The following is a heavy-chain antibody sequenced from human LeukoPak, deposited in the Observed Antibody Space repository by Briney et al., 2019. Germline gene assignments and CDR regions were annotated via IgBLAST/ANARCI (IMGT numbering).Heavy chain of an antibody. CDR3: ARDLDNYYGSGSYGY. J-gene: IGHJ4*02. CDR1: GFTFSDYY. CDR2: ISSSGSTI. D-gene: IGHD3-10*01. Sequence: GGSLRLSCAASGFTFSDYYMSWIRQAPGKGLEWVSYISSSGSTIYYADFVRGRFTISRDNAKNSLYLQMSSLRAEDTAVYYCARDLDNYYGSGSYGYWGQGTLVTVSS. V-gene: IGHV3-11*01.